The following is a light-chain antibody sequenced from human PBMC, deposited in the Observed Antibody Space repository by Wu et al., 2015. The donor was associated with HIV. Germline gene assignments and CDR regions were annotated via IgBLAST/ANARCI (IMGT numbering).Light chain of an antibody. CDR3: QQRSNWPRT. V-gene: IGKV3-11*01. CDR1: QSISRY. CDR2: DAS. J-gene: IGKJ1*01. Sequence: EIVLRQSPATLSLSPGERATLSCRASQSISRYLAWYQQKPGQAPRLLISDASNRATGIPARFSGSGSGTDFTLTISSLEPEDFAVYYCQQRSNWPRTFGQGTKVEIK.